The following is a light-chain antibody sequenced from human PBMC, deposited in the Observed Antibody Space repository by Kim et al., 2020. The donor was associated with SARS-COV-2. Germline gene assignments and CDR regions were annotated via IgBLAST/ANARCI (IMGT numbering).Light chain of an antibody. CDR2: AAS. Sequence: DIQMTQSPSSLSASVGDRVTITCRASQSISSYLNWYQQKPGKAPKLLIYAASSLQSGVPSRFSGSGSGTDYTLTISSLQPEDFATYYGQALTFGGGTKVDIK. CDR1: QSISSY. V-gene: IGKV1-39*01. CDR3: QALT. J-gene: IGKJ4*01.